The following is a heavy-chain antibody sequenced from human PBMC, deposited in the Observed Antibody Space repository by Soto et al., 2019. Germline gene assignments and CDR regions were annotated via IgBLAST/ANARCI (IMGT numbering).Heavy chain of an antibody. CDR1: GGSISDYY. CDR2: IYDSGST. V-gene: IGHV4-59*01. J-gene: IGHJ5*02. CDR3: ARGGCSGGSCYSFRWFDP. Sequence: SETLSLTCTVSGGSISDYYWSWVRQPQGKGLEWIGYIYDSGSTNYNPSLKSRVTISVDTSKNQFSLRLTSVTAADTAVYYCARGGCSGGSCYSFRWFDPWGQGTLVTVSS. D-gene: IGHD2-15*01.